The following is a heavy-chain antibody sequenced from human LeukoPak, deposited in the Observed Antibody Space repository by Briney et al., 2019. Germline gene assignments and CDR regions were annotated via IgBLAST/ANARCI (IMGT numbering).Heavy chain of an antibody. J-gene: IGHJ4*02. CDR3: AKDLTYDSSGYGPGDY. D-gene: IGHD3-22*01. V-gene: IGHV3-30*18. CDR2: ISYDGSNK. Sequence: GGSLRLSCAASGFTFSSYGMHWVRQAPGKGLEWVAVISYDGSNKYYADSVKGRFTISRDNSKNTLYLQMNSLRAEDTAVYYCAKDLTYDSSGYGPGDYWGQGTLVTVSS. CDR1: GFTFSSYG.